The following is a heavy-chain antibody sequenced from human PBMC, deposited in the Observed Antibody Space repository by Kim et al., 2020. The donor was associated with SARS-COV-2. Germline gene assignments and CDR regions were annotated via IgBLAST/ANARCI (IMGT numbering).Heavy chain of an antibody. D-gene: IGHD3-9*01. CDR3: ARDKDFDWLGDYYYGMD. Sequence: GGSLRLSCAASGFTFSSYAMHWVRQAPGKGLEWVAVISYDGSNKYYADSVKGRFTISRDNSKNTLYLQMNSLRAEDTAVYYCARDKDFDWLGDYYYGMD. CDR1: GFTFSSYA. V-gene: IGHV3-30*04. J-gene: IGHJ6*01. CDR2: ISYDGSNK.